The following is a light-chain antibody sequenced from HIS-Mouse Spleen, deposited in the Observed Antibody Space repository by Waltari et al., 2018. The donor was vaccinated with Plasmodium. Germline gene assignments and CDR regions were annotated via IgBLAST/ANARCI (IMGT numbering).Light chain of an antibody. CDR2: QDS. Sequence: SYELTQPPSVSVSPGQTASLTCPGAKLGDKYACWYQQKPGQYPVLVIYQDSKRPSGIPERFSGSNSGNTATLTISGTQAMDEADYYCQAWDSSTVVFGGGTKLTVL. J-gene: IGLJ2*01. CDR1: KLGDKY. V-gene: IGLV3-1*01. CDR3: QAWDSSTVV.